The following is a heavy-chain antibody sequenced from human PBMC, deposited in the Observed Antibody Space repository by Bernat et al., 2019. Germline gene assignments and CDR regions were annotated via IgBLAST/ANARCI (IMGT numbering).Heavy chain of an antibody. D-gene: IGHD2-15*01. Sequence: LVESGGGVVQPGRSLRLSCAASGFTFSSYAMHWVRQAPGKGLEWVAVISYDGSNKYYADSVKGRFTISRDNSKNTLYLQMNSLRAEDTAVYYCAREGIYLTAGYCSGGSCYDAFDIWGQGTMVTVSS. CDR1: GFTFSSYA. J-gene: IGHJ3*02. CDR2: ISYDGSNK. V-gene: IGHV3-30*01. CDR3: AREGIYLTAGYCSGGSCYDAFDI.